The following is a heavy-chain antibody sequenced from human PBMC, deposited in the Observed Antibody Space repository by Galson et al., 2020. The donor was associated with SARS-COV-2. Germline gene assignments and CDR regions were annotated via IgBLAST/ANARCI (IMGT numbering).Heavy chain of an antibody. D-gene: IGHD2-15*01. J-gene: IGHJ4*02. Sequence: ETSETLSLTCTVSGGSISTYYWNWIRQSPGKGLEWIAYIHYSGTTHYNPSLKSRVSISVDTSENQFSLRMSSVTAADTAVYYCARRGYYWSGGYLAYYFDYWGQGTLVTVSS. CDR2: IHYSGTT. V-gene: IGHV4-59*08. CDR1: GGSISTYY. CDR3: ARRGYYWSGGYLAYYFDY.